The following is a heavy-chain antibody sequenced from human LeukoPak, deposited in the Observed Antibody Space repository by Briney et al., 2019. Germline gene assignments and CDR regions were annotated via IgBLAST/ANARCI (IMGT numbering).Heavy chain of an antibody. Sequence: ASVKVSCKASGYTFTSYGISWVRQAPGQGLGWMGWISAYNGNTNYAQKLQGRVTMTTDTSTSTAYMELRSLRSDDTAVYYCAKYSSSWDGEWGLDYWGQGTLVTVSS. CDR2: ISAYNGNT. CDR3: AKYSSSWDGEWGLDY. V-gene: IGHV1-18*01. D-gene: IGHD6-13*01. J-gene: IGHJ4*02. CDR1: GYTFTSYG.